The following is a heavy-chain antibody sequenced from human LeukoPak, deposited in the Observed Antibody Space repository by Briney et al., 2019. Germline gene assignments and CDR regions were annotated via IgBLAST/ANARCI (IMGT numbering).Heavy chain of an antibody. CDR3: ARGKTSQNIVTRKTYNWFDP. V-gene: IGHV3-21*01. Sequence: GGSLRLSCAASGFTFSSYNMNWVRQAPGKGLEWVSSIGSSSDYIYYADSVKGRFTISRDNAKNSLYLQMKSLRAEDTAVYYCARGKTSQNIVTRKTYNWFDPWGQGTLVTVSS. J-gene: IGHJ5*02. CDR1: GFTFSSYN. CDR2: IGSSSDYI. D-gene: IGHD2/OR15-2a*01.